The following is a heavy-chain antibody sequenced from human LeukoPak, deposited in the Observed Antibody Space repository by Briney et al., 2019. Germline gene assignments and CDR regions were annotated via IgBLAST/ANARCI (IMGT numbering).Heavy chain of an antibody. V-gene: IGHV3-66*01. J-gene: IGHJ4*02. CDR2: IYSGGST. D-gene: IGHD6-13*01. CDR1: EFSLGSNY. CDR3: ARDRYSSS. Sequence: GGSLRLSCAASEFSLGSNYMTWVRQAPGKGLEWVSLIYSGGSTYYADSVKGRFTISRDNSKNSLYLQMNSLRVEDTAVYYCARDRYSSSWGQGTLVTVSS.